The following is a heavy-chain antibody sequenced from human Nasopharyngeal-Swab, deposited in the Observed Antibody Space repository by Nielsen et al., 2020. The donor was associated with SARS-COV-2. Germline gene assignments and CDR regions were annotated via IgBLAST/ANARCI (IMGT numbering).Heavy chain of an antibody. V-gene: IGHV1-69*13. CDR1: GGTFSSYA. CDR3: ARLGGFRSGYYDDY. D-gene: IGHD3-3*01. J-gene: IGHJ4*02. Sequence: SVKVSCKASGGTFSSYAISWVRQAPGQGLEWMGGIIPIFGTANYAQKFQGRVTITADESTSTAYMELSSLRPEDTAVYYCARLGGFRSGYYDDYWGQGTLVTVSS. CDR2: IIPIFGTA.